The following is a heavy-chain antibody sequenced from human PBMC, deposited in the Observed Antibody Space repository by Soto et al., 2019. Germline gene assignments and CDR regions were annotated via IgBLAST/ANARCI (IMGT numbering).Heavy chain of an antibody. D-gene: IGHD2-21*02. CDR3: AKAYRVTPTPYGMDV. CDR2: ISWNSGSI. J-gene: IGHJ6*02. V-gene: IGHV3-9*01. CDR1: GFTFDDYA. Sequence: EVQLVESGGGLVQPGRSLRLSCAASGFTFDDYAMHWVRQAPGKGLEYVSGISWNSGSIAYADSVKGRFTISRDNAKNTLYLQMNSLGPEDTALYYCAKAYRVTPTPYGMDVWGQGTTVTVSS.